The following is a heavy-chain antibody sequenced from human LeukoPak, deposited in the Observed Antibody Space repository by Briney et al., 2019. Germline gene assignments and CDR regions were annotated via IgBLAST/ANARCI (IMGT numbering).Heavy chain of an antibody. D-gene: IGHD3-10*01. Sequence: GGSLRLSCAVSGFTFSTYGMHWVRQAPGKGLEWVAVIWNDGSNKYYADSVKGRFTIFRDNSKNTLFLQMNSLRAEDTAVYYCATDLGGGSGSPDSWGQGTLVTVSS. CDR1: GFTFSTYG. J-gene: IGHJ4*02. V-gene: IGHV3-33*01. CDR3: ATDLGGGSGSPDS. CDR2: IWNDGSNK.